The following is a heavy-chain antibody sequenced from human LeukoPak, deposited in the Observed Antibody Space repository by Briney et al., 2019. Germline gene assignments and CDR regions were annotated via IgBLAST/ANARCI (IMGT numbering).Heavy chain of an antibody. D-gene: IGHD3-3*01. CDR1: GFTFSSYA. CDR3: AKSIGGRDGVGFLELTH. V-gene: IGHV3-23*01. CDR2: IRGSGGST. J-gene: IGHJ4*02. Sequence: GGSLRLSCAASGFTFSSYAMSWVRQAPGKGLEWVSAIRGSGGSTYYADSVKGRFTISRDNSKNTLYLQMNSLRAEDTAVYYCAKSIGGRDGVGFLELTHWGQGTLVTVSS.